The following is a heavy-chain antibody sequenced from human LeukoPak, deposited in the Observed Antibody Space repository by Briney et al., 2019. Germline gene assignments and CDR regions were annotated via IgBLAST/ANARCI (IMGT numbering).Heavy chain of an antibody. J-gene: IGHJ4*02. Sequence: SVKVSCKTSGGTFSSYAITWVRQTPGQGLEWMGGIIPIFGTTNYAQKFQDRVTITADKSTSTAYMKLSSLRSEDTAVYYCARVPATATTLYYFDYWGQGTLVTVSS. D-gene: IGHD2-15*01. CDR2: IIPIFGTT. CDR3: ARVPATATTLYYFDY. V-gene: IGHV1-69*06. CDR1: GGTFSSYA.